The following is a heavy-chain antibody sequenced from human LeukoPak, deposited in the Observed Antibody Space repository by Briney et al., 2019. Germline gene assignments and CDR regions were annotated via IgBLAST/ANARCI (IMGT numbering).Heavy chain of an antibody. CDR2: IWYDGSIQ. Sequence: GGSLGLSCAASGFTFSYYGMHWVRQAPGKGLAWVAIIWYDGSIQYYADSVKGRFTISRDNSKNTLYLQMNSLRAEDTAVYYCAKAGSDWSHVDYWGQGTLVTVSS. J-gene: IGHJ4*02. CDR3: AKAGSDWSHVDY. V-gene: IGHV3-33*06. CDR1: GFTFSYYG. D-gene: IGHD6-19*01.